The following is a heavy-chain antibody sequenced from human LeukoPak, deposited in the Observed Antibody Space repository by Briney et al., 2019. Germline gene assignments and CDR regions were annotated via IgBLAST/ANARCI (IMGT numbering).Heavy chain of an antibody. CDR2: IYSGGST. V-gene: IGHV3-66*01. D-gene: IGHD1-1*01. CDR3: AREQLEPNYYYYYYMDV. CDR1: GFTVSSNY. Sequence: GGSLRLSCAASGFTVSSNYMSWVRQAPAKGLEWVSVIYSGGSTYYADSVKGRFTISRDNSKNTLYLQMNSLRAEDTAVYYCAREQLEPNYYYYYYMDVWGKGTTVTISS. J-gene: IGHJ6*03.